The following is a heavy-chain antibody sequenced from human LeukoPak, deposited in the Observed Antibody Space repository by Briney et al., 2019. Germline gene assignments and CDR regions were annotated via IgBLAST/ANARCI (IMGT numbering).Heavy chain of an antibody. V-gene: IGHV4-34*01. D-gene: IGHD2-21*02. Sequence: SETLSLTCAVYGGSFSGYYWSWIRQPPGKGLEWIGEINHSGSTNHNPSLKSRVTISVDTSKNQFSLKLSSVTAADTAVYYCARGPRRGFVVVTATPNWFDPWGQGTLVTVSS. CDR1: GGSFSGYY. CDR3: ARGPRRGFVVVTATPNWFDP. CDR2: INHSGST. J-gene: IGHJ5*02.